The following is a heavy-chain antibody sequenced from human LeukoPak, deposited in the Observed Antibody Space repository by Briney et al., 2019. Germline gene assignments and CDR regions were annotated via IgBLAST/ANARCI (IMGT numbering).Heavy chain of an antibody. CDR2: IWYDGSNK. CDR3: ARGYYYDSSGYYIDYYYGMDV. Sequence: GGSLRLSCAAAGFTVSSNYMSWVRQAPGKGLEWVAVIWYDGSNKYYADSVKGRFTISRDNSKNTLYLQMNSLRAEDTAVYYCARGYYYDSSGYYIDYYYGMDVWGQGTTVTVSS. D-gene: IGHD3-22*01. J-gene: IGHJ6*02. V-gene: IGHV3-33*08. CDR1: GFTVSSNY.